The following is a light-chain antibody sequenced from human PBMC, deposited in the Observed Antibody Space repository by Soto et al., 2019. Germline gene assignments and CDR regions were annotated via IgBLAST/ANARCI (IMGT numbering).Light chain of an antibody. CDR1: QSVGSN. CDR2: GVS. J-gene: IGKJ1*01. V-gene: IGKV3-15*01. Sequence: DIVMTQSPATLSVSQGEGATLSCRASQSVGSNLAWYQQKPAQAPRLLIYGVSTRATGTPARFSGSGSGTEFTLTISSVQSEDFAVYYCQQYNNWLQTFGQWTKVEIK. CDR3: QQYNNWLQT.